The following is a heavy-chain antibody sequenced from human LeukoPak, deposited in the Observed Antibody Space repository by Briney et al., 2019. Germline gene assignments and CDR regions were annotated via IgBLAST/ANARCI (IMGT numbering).Heavy chain of an antibody. J-gene: IGHJ4*02. D-gene: IGHD6-19*01. CDR3: ARIDSGYFDY. V-gene: IGHV1-69*02. Sequence: FQGRVTITADKSTSTAYMELSSLRSEDTAVYYCARIDSGYFDYWGQGTLVTVSS.